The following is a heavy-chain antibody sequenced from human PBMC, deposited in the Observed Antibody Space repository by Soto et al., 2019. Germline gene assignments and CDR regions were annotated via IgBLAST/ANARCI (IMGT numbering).Heavy chain of an antibody. D-gene: IGHD6-19*01. Sequence: QITLKESGPTLVRPTQTLTLTCTFSGFSLSTSGLGVGWIRQPPGKALEWLALIYWNDDKRYSPSLKARLTITKDTSKNQVVLTMTNMDPVDTATYYCAHRPSGWYLFDYWGQGTPVTVSS. J-gene: IGHJ4*02. CDR2: IYWNDDK. CDR3: AHRPSGWYLFDY. V-gene: IGHV2-5*01. CDR1: GFSLSTSGLG.